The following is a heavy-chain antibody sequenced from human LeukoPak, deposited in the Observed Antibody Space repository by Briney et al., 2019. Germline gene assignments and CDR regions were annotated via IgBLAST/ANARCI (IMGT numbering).Heavy chain of an antibody. D-gene: IGHD6-13*01. J-gene: IGHJ4*02. CDR1: GFTFDDYA. V-gene: IGHV3-9*01. Sequence: GGSLRLSCAASGFTFDDYAMHWVRQAPGKGLEWVSGISWNSGSIGYADSVKGRFTISRDNAKNSLYLQMNSLRAEDTALYYCAKDTKTAPPSIAAAGTFEHWGQGTLVTVSS. CDR2: ISWNSGSI. CDR3: AKDTKTAPPSIAAAGTFEH.